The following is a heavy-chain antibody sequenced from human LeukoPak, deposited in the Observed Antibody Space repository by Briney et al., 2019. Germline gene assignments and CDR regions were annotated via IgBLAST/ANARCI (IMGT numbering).Heavy chain of an antibody. CDR2: INPVLGIA. CDR1: GVTVSSYA. J-gene: IGHJ6*02. Sequence: ASVTVSCKASGVTVSSYAISWVRQPPAQGLEWMGRINPVLGIANYAHKFQGRVTNSADKSTSTAYMELSSLRSEDTAVYYGARVGTYYYFAMDVWGQGTQVTVSS. D-gene: IGHD3-10*01. CDR3: ARVGTYYYFAMDV. V-gene: IGHV1-69*04.